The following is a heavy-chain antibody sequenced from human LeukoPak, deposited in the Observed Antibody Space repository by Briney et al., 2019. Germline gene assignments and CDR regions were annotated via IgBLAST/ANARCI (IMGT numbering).Heavy chain of an antibody. CDR2: IYYSGST. V-gene: IGHV4-39*01. D-gene: IGHD6-13*01. J-gene: IGHJ4*02. CDR1: GGSISSNSYY. CDR3: ARRASTTWFIDY. Sequence: SETLSLTCAVSGGSISSNSYYWGWIRQPPGKGLEWIGSIYYSGSTYYNPSLKSRVTISVDTSKNQFSLKLSSVTAADTAVYYCARRASTTWFIDYWGQGTLVTVSS.